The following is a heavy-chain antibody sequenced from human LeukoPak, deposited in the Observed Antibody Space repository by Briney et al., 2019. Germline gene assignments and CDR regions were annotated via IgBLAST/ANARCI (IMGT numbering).Heavy chain of an antibody. CDR1: GFTFSSYT. CDR3: ARPMTTVTNDAFDI. V-gene: IGHV3-23*01. CDR2: ITTSDGNT. J-gene: IGHJ3*02. Sequence: GGSLRLSCAASGFTFSSYTMSWVRQAPGKGLEWVSTITTSDGNTYYADSVKGRFTVSRDNPKNTLYLQMNSLRAEDTALYYCARPMTTVTNDAFDIWGQGTMVTVSS. D-gene: IGHD4-17*01.